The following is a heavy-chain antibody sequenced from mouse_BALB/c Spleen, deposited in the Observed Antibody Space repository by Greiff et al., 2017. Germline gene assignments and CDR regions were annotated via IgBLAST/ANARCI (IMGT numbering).Heavy chain of an antibody. CDR1: EYEFPSHD. CDR2: INSDGGST. V-gene: IGHV5-2*03. D-gene: IGHD2-14*01. CDR3: ARNYRYDGRAPDY. Sequence: EVMLVESGGGLVQPGESLKLSCESTEYEFPSHDMSWVRKTPEKRLELVAAINSDGGSTYYPDTMERRFIISRDNTKKTLYLQMSSLRSEDTAVYYCARNYRYDGRAPDYWGQGTSVTVSS. J-gene: IGHJ4*01.